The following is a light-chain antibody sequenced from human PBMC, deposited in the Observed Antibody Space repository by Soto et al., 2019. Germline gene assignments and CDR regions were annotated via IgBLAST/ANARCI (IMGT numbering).Light chain of an antibody. J-gene: IGLJ2*01. V-gene: IGLV1-47*01. CDR1: SSTIGSNY. Sequence: QSVLTQPPSASGTPGQRVTISCSGSSSTIGSNYVYWYQQLPGTAPKLLIYRNNQRPSGVPDRFSGSKSGTSASLAISGLRSEDEADYYCAAWDDSLSALFGGGTKVTVL. CDR3: AAWDDSLSAL. CDR2: RNN.